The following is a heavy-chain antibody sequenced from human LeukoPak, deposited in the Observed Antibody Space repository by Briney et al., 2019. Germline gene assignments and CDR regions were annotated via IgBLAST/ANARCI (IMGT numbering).Heavy chain of an antibody. D-gene: IGHD3-9*01. CDR3: ASAEETDGIRYFDWLVPEFDP. CDR1: GFTFSSYS. J-gene: IGHJ5*02. CDR2: ISSSSSTI. Sequence: GGSLRLSCAASGFTFSSYSMNWVRQAPGEGLEWVSYISSSSSTIYYADSVKGRFTISRDNAKNSLYLQMNSLRAEDTAVYYCASAEETDGIRYFDWLVPEFDPWGQGTLVTVSS. V-gene: IGHV3-48*01.